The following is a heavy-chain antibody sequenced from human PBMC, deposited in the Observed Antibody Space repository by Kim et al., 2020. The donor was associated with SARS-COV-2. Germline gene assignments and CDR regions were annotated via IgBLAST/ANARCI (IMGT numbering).Heavy chain of an antibody. D-gene: IGHD6-19*01. V-gene: IGHV3-30-3*01. CDR2: ISYDGSNK. CDR3: ARGSQQWLVRGAFDI. CDR1: GFTFSSYA. J-gene: IGHJ3*02. Sequence: GGSLRLSCAASGFTFSSYAMHWVRQAPGKGLEWVAVISYDGSNKYYADSVKGRFTISRDNSKNTLYLQMNSLRAEDTAVYYCARGSQQWLVRGAFDIWGQ.